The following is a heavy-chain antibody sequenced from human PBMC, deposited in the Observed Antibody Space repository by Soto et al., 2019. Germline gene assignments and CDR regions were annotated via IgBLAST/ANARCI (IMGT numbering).Heavy chain of an antibody. V-gene: IGHV5-51*01. J-gene: IGHJ4*02. CDR2: IYPGDSDT. CDR1: GYSFTSYW. Sequence: GESLKLSCKGSGYSFTSYWIGWVRQMPGKGLEWMGIIYPGDSDTRYSPSFQGQVTISADKSISTAYLQWSSLKASDTAMYYCARYKVESGFFNPLDYWGQGTLVTVYS. D-gene: IGHD1-26*01. CDR3: ARYKVESGFFNPLDY.